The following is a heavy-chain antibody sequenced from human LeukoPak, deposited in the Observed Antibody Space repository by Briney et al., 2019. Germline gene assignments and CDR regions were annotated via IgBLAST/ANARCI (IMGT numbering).Heavy chain of an antibody. D-gene: IGHD3-10*01. J-gene: IGHJ5*02. CDR1: GFTFSTSA. V-gene: IGHV3-64D*06. Sequence: PGGSLRLSCSASGFTFSTSAMHWVCQAPGKGLEYASVISSNGGFTYYADSVKGRFTISRDNSKNTLHLQMSSLRAEDTAVYYCVGVRWFGGSNWFDPWGQGTLVTVSS. CDR3: VGVRWFGGSNWFDP. CDR2: ISSNGGFT.